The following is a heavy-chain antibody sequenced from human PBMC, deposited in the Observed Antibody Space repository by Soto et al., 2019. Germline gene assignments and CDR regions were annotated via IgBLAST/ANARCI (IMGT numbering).Heavy chain of an antibody. CDR2: INSDGTST. CDR1: GFTFSNYW. J-gene: IGHJ3*02. Sequence: EVQLVESGGGLVQPGGSLRLSCAASGFTFSNYWMHWVRQAPGKGLVWVSRINSDGTSTSYPDSVKGRFTISRDNAKNTLYLQMNSLRAEDTAVYYCARDRGYCSSDTCWKGFDIWGQGTLVTVSS. CDR3: ARDRGYCSSDTCWKGFDI. V-gene: IGHV3-74*01. D-gene: IGHD2-2*01.